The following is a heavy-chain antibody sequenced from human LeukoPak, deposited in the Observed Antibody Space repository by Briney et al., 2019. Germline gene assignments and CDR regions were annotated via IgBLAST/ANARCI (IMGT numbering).Heavy chain of an antibody. CDR2: IYYTGST. CDR1: GGSITSSTYY. D-gene: IGHD3-9*01. Sequence: SYTLSLTCTVSGGSITSSTYYWGWIRQPPGKGLEWIGTIYYTGSTYYKSSLKSRVTISVDTSKNQFSLKLSSVTAADTAVYYCARWFARQTAYDILTGYYPPYYFDYWGQGTLVTVSS. V-gene: IGHV4-39*07. J-gene: IGHJ4*02. CDR3: ARWFARQTAYDILTGYYPPYYFDY.